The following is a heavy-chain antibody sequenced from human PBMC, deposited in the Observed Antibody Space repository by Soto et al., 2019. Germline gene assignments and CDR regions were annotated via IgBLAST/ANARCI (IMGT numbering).Heavy chain of an antibody. Sequence: GESLKVSCKGSGYSFTSYWIGWVRQMPGKGLEWMGIIYPGDSDTRYSPSFQGQVTISADKSISTAYLQWSSLKASDTAMYYCARHAGYCSSTSCPYYYYGMDVWGQGTTLTVSS. D-gene: IGHD2-2*01. CDR2: IYPGDSDT. V-gene: IGHV5-51*01. CDR3: ARHAGYCSSTSCPYYYYGMDV. J-gene: IGHJ6*02. CDR1: GYSFTSYW.